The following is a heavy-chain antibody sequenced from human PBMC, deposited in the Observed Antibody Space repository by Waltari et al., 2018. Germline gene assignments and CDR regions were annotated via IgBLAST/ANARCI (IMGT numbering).Heavy chain of an antibody. D-gene: IGHD1-7*01. CDR3: ALTDGSARELPELFDY. CDR1: GFSLSTSGVG. Sequence: QITLKESGPTLGKPTQTLTLNCTFSGFSLSTSGVGVGWMRQAPGKALEWLALIYWNDAKRYSTSLKSRLTITKDTSKNQVVLTMTNMYPVDTATYYCALTDGSARELPELFDYWGQATLVTVSS. V-gene: IGHV2-5*01. J-gene: IGHJ4*02. CDR2: IYWNDAK.